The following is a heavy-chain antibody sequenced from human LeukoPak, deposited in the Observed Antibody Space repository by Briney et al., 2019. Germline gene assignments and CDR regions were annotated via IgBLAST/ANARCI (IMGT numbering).Heavy chain of an antibody. CDR3: ARSPSAPPGTY. CDR1: GFTFRNYW. V-gene: IGHV3-7*01. Sequence: HPGGSLRLSRAASGFTFRNYWMSWARQAPGKGLEWLATIKEDGSETYYVDSLKGRSTISRDNAKSSLYLQMNSLRAEDTAVYYCARSPSAPPGTYWGQGTLVTVSS. D-gene: IGHD6-13*01. CDR2: IKEDGSET. J-gene: IGHJ4*02.